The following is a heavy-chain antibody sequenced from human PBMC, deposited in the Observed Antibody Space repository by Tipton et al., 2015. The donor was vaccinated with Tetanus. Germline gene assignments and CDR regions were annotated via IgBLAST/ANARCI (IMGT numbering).Heavy chain of an antibody. V-gene: IGHV4-34*01. CDR3: ARVLAVAGTRWFDP. CDR2: INHSGST. Sequence: TLSLTCAVYGGSFSGYYWSWIRQTPGKGLEWIGEINHSGSTNYNPSLKSRVTISVDTSKNQFSLKLSSVTAADTAVYYCARVLAVAGTRWFDPWGQGTLVTVSS. CDR1: GGSFSGYY. D-gene: IGHD6-19*01. J-gene: IGHJ5*02.